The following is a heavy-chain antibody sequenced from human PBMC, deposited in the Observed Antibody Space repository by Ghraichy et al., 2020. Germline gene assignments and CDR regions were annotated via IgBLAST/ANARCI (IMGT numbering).Heavy chain of an antibody. D-gene: IGHD3-16*01. CDR1: GDSLSSDY. CDR3: ARGVSVKYYGMDV. Sequence: SEILSLTCTVSGDSLSSDYWSWIRQPPGKGLECIGYTYYTGSTHYNPSLKSRITISVDRSKNQISLRLRSVTAADTGVYYCARGVSVKYYGMDVWGQGTTVAVSS. CDR2: TYYTGST. V-gene: IGHV4-59*01. J-gene: IGHJ6*02.